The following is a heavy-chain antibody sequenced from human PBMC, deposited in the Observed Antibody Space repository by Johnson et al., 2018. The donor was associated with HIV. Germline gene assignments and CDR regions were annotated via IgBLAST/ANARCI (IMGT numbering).Heavy chain of an antibody. CDR1: GFTFSSYD. V-gene: IGHV3-13*01. Sequence: EVQLVESGGGLVQPGGSLRLSCAASGFTFSSYDMHWVRQATGKGLEWVSAIGTAGDTYYPGSVKGRFTISRENAKNSLYLQMNSLRAEDTAVYYCARALSIAAEEDIWGQGTMVTVSS. CDR2: IGTAGDT. J-gene: IGHJ3*02. D-gene: IGHD6-6*01. CDR3: ARALSIAAEEDI.